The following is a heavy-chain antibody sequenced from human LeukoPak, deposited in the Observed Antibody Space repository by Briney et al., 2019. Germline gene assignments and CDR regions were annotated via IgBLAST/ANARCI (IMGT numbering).Heavy chain of an antibody. Sequence: GGSLRLSCATSGFTFFTYALHWVRQAPGKGLEWVAVISYDGRSKFYADSVKGRFTISRDNAENSLYLQMNSLRAEDTALYYCAKDSHPGSGSYYKGNFDYWGQGTLVTVSS. CDR3: AKDSHPGSGSYYKGNFDY. CDR1: GFTFFTYA. V-gene: IGHV3-30*01. CDR2: ISYDGRSK. D-gene: IGHD3-10*01. J-gene: IGHJ4*02.